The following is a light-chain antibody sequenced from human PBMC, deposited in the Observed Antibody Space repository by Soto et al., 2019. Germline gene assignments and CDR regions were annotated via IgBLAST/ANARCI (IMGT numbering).Light chain of an antibody. J-gene: IGKJ3*01. V-gene: IGKV3-20*01. CDR2: DAS. CDR3: QQYGRSPGLFT. CDR1: QSVGRN. Sequence: EIVLTQSPATLSLSPGERATLSCRASQSVGRNLAWYQQKPGQAPGLLIYDASTRATGIPARFSGSGSGTEFTLTISRLEPEDFAVYYCQQYGRSPGLFTFGPGTKVDIK.